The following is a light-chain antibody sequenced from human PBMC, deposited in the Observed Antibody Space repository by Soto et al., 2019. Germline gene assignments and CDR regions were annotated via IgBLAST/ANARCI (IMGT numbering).Light chain of an antibody. CDR2: LGS. J-gene: IGKJ2*01. CDR3: MQALQART. Sequence: DIVLTQSPLSLPVSPGEPASISCRSSQSLLYSNGYNYLDWYLQKPGQSPQLLIYLGSNRASGVHDRFSGSGSDTDFTLKISRVEAEDVGVYYCMQALQARTFGQGTKLEI. V-gene: IGKV2-28*01. CDR1: QSLLYSNGYNY.